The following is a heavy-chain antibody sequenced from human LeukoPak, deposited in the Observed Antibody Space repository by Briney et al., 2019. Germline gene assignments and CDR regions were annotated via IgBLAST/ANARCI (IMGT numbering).Heavy chain of an antibody. D-gene: IGHD5-12*01. J-gene: IGHJ6*04. CDR3: ARGHIGMDV. CDR2: IYYRVTS. CDR1: GDSISTYY. V-gene: IGHV4-59*01. Sequence: SETLSLTCTVSGDSISTYYWSWIRQPPGKGLEWIGYIYYRVTSDYNPSLKSRVTMSVDMSTRQISLKLSSVTAADTAVYYCARGHIGMDVWGKGTTVTVSS.